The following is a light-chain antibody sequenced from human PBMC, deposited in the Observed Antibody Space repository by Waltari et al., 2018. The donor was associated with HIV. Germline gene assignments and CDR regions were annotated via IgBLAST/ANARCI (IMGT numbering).Light chain of an antibody. CDR2: GNN. V-gene: IGLV1-40*01. J-gene: IGLJ2*01. Sequence: QSVLTQPHSVSGAPGQRVTISCTGSSSNIGAGYDVHWYQQVPGTAPKLLLYGNNNRPSGVPDRFSASKSGASPSLAITGLQAEDEADYYCQSYDSSLTGSVFGGGTKLTVL. CDR3: QSYDSSLTGSV. CDR1: SSNIGAGYD.